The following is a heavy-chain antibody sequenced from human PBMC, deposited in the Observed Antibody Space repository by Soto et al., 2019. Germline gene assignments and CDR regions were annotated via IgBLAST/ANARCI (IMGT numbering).Heavy chain of an antibody. CDR2: ISDSGDT. CDR3: ARRYCSGGTCYGYGLDV. J-gene: IGHJ6*01. CDR1: GFTFSNHD. D-gene: IGHD2-15*01. Sequence: EEQLLESGGGLVQPGGSLRLSCAAPGFTFSNHDMTWVRQAPGKGLEWVSKISDSGDTYYADSVKGRFTISRDNSKNTLYLQMNSLRAEDTAVYYCARRYCSGGTCYGYGLDVW. V-gene: IGHV3-23*01.